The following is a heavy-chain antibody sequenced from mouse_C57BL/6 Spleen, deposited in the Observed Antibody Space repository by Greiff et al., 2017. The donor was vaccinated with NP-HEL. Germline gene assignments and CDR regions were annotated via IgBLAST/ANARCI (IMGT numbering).Heavy chain of an antibody. J-gene: IGHJ3*01. Sequence: VQLQQSGAELVKPGASVKLSCKASGYTFTSYWMQWVKQRPGQGLEWIGEIDPSDSYTNYNQKFKGKATLTGDTSSSTAYMQLSSLTSEDSAVYYCARRTSSWFAYWGQGTLVTVSA. CDR1: GYTFTSYW. CDR2: IDPSDSYT. CDR3: ARRTSSWFAY. V-gene: IGHV1-50*01.